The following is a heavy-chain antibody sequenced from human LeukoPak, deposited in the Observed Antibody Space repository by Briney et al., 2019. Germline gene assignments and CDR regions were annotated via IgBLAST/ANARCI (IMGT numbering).Heavy chain of an antibody. CDR2: ISESGDTT. V-gene: IGHV3-23*01. Sequence: PGGSLRLSCAASGFTFSNYAMNWVRQAPGRGLEWVSSISESGDTTHYADSVKGRFTISRDNAQNTLYLQMNTLRAEHTALYYCAKQWVDCWGQGTLVTVSS. CDR1: GFTFSNYA. J-gene: IGHJ4*02. D-gene: IGHD1-26*01. CDR3: AKQWVDC.